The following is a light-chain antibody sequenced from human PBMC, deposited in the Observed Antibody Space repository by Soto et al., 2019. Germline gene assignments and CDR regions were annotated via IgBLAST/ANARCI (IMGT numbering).Light chain of an antibody. CDR3: QQHHKWPAEIT. Sequence: VLTQSPATLSLSPWESATRSCRASQSVRTKLAWYQQKPGQAPRLLIYGASSRATGIPARFSGSGSGTEFTLTISSLQSEDSGVYYCQQHHKWPAEITFGHGTRLEIK. J-gene: IGKJ5*01. V-gene: IGKV3D-15*01. CDR2: GAS. CDR1: QSVRTK.